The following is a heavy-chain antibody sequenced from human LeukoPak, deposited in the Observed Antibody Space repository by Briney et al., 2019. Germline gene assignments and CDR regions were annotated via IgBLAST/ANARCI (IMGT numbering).Heavy chain of an antibody. CDR1: GFTFSNYA. V-gene: IGHV3-23*01. D-gene: IGHD3-10*01. Sequence: GGSLRLSCAASGFTFSNYAMIRVRQGPGKGLEWVSGISGSGSNTYYVDSVKGRFTISRDNSKNTLYLQMNSLRAEDTAIYYCAKAGYGSGNLNWFDSWGQGTLVTVSS. CDR3: AKAGYGSGNLNWFDS. CDR2: ISGSGSNT. J-gene: IGHJ5*01.